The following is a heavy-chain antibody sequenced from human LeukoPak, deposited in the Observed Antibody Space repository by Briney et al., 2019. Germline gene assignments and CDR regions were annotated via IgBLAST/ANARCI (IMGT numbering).Heavy chain of an antibody. Sequence: ASVKVSCKASGYTFTSYYMHWVRQAPGQGLEWMGIINPSGGRTSYAQKFQGRVTMTRDMSTSTVYMELSSLRSEDTAVYYCARGRVEGVATPKLQYYYYYYMDVWGKGTTVAVSS. CDR1: GYTFTSYY. J-gene: IGHJ6*03. V-gene: IGHV1-46*01. D-gene: IGHD6-6*01. CDR3: ARGRVEGVATPKLQYYYYYYMDV. CDR2: INPSGGRT.